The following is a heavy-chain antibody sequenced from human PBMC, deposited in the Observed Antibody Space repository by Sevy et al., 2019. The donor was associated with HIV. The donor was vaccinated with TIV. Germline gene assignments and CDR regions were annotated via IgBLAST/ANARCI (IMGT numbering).Heavy chain of an antibody. Sequence: GESLKISCKGSGYSFGSYWIGWVRQMPGKGLEWMGIIFPGDSHTRYNPSFQGQVTISVDRPISTAYLQWSSLKASDSAMYYCASRVTAGGGAFDYWGQGTLVTVSS. CDR1: GYSFGSYW. V-gene: IGHV5-51*04. CDR3: ASRVTAGGGAFDY. J-gene: IGHJ4*02. D-gene: IGHD6-13*01. CDR2: IFPGDSHT.